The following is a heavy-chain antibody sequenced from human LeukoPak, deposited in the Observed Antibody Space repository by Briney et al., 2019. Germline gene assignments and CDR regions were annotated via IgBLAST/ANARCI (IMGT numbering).Heavy chain of an antibody. V-gene: IGHV3-30*02. CDR1: GFTFSSYG. CDR3: ARGSSSWLTVDY. CDR2: IRYDGSNK. J-gene: IGHJ4*02. Sequence: PGGSLRLSCAASGFTFSSYGMHWVRQAPGKGLEWVAFIRYDGSNKYYADSVKGRFTISRDNSKNTLYLQMNSLRAEDTAVYYCARGSSSWLTVDYWGQGTLVTVSS. D-gene: IGHD6-13*01.